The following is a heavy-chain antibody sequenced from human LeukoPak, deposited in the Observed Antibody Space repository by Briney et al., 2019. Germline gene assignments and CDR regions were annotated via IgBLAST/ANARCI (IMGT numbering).Heavy chain of an antibody. V-gene: IGHV3-30*02. CDR2: MRVDGRDI. Sequence: VQPGGSLRLSWAASGFTFSNYAMHWVRETACRGLECVAFMRVDGRDIYYANYVKGRFTISRDNSKNTLYFQMNSLIYEDTAVYYCAKTGFQWGEYFYYMDVWGKGTTVTVSS. J-gene: IGHJ6*03. CDR3: AKTGFQWGEYFYYMDV. CDR1: GFTFSNYA. D-gene: IGHD1-14*01.